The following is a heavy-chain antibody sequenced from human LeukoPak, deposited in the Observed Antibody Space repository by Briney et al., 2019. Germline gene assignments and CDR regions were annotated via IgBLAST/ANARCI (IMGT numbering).Heavy chain of an antibody. CDR3: GRNGRYCKSTPLHNDHYFGLGG. V-gene: IGHV3-30-3*01. D-gene: IGHD2/OR15-2a*01. Sequence: GRSLRLSCAASGFTFSSYAMHWVRQAPGKGLEWVAVISYDGSNKYYADSVKGRFTISRDNSKNTLYLQMNSLRAEDTAVYYCGRNGRYCKSTPLHNDHYFGLGGLGQGATVNGSS. CDR1: GFTFSSYA. CDR2: ISYDGSNK. J-gene: IGHJ6*02.